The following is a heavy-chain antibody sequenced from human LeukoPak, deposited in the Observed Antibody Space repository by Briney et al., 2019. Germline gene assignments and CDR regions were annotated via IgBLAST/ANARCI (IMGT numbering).Heavy chain of an antibody. V-gene: IGHV4-61*02. CDR1: GGSISSGSYY. CDR2: IYTSGST. J-gene: IGHJ4*02. D-gene: IGHD2-15*01. CDR3: ARDRYHPIGGLPGD. Sequence: SETLSLTCTVSGGSISSGSYYWSWIRQPAGKGLEWIGRIYTSGSTNYNPSLKSRVTISVDTSKNQFSLKLSSVTAADTAVYYCARDRYHPIGGLPGDWGQGTLVTVSS.